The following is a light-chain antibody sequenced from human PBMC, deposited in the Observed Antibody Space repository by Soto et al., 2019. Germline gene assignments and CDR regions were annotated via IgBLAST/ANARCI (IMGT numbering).Light chain of an antibody. CDR3: QQYGSSPLYT. V-gene: IGKV3-20*01. CDR1: QFVSSSY. J-gene: IGKJ2*01. Sequence: EIVLTQSPGTLSLSPGERATLSCRASQFVSSSYLAWYQQTPGQAPRLLIYGASTRSPGIPDRFSGSGSGTEFTLTISRLEPEDFAVYYCQQYGSSPLYTFGQGTKLEIK. CDR2: GAS.